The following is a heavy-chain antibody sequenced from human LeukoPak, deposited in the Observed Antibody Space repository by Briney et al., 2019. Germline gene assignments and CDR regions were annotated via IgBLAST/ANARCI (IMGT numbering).Heavy chain of an antibody. Sequence: PGGSLRLSCAASGFTFDSYAMSWVRQAPGKGLEWVSAVSRFGGTTYYADSAKGRFTISRDNSNNTVYLQMNSLRVGDTALYYCVKHVSSRWSNNRFDPWGQGTLVTVS. CDR3: VKHVSSRWSNNRFDP. V-gene: IGHV3-23*01. D-gene: IGHD6-13*01. J-gene: IGHJ5*02. CDR1: GFTFDSYA. CDR2: VSRFGGTT.